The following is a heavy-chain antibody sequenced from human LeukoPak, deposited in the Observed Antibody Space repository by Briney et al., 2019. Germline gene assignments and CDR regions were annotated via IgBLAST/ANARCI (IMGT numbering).Heavy chain of an antibody. Sequence: ASVKVSCKASGYTFTGYYMHWVRQAPGQGLEWMGWISAYNGNTNYAQKLQGRVTMTTDTSTSTVYMELSSLRSEDTAVYYCARDAGGSSRRWFDPWGQGTLVTVSS. CDR2: ISAYNGNT. CDR3: ARDAGGSSRRWFDP. J-gene: IGHJ5*02. D-gene: IGHD1-26*01. V-gene: IGHV1-18*04. CDR1: GYTFTGYY.